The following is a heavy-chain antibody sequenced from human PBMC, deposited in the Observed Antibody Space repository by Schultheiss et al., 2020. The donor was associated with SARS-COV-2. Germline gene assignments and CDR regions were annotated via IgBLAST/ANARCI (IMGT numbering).Heavy chain of an antibody. D-gene: IGHD5-18*01. Sequence: GESLRLSCKGSGYSFTSYWISWVRQMPGKGLEWMGRIDPSDSYTNYSPSFQGHVTLSADKSISTAYLQWSSLKASDTAMYYCARGYSYAPYAFDIWGQGGRVTV. CDR1: GYSFTSYW. V-gene: IGHV5-10-1*01. CDR3: ARGYSYAPYAFDI. J-gene: IGHJ3*02. CDR2: IDPSDSYT.